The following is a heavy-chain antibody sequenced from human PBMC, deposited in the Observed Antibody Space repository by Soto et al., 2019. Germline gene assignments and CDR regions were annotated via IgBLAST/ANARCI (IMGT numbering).Heavy chain of an antibody. CDR3: ARASYDSSTYYLDS. D-gene: IGHD3-22*01. J-gene: IGHJ4*02. V-gene: IGHV4-30-4*01. CDR2: IYYSVST. Sequence: QVQLQASGPGLVKPSQTLSLTCTVSGASISSGDYYWTWIRQPPGKGLEWIGSIYYSVSTYYNPSLKSRVTISVDTSNNQVSLKLSSVTAADTAVYYCARASYDSSTYYLDSWGQGTLVTVSS. CDR1: GASISSGDYY.